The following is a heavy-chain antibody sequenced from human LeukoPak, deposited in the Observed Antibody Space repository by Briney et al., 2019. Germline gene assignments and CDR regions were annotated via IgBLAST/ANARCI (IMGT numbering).Heavy chain of an antibody. V-gene: IGHV4-34*01. J-gene: IGHJ4*02. CDR1: GGSFSGYY. CDR2: INHSGST. CDR3: ARAYPLVGANDY. D-gene: IGHD1-26*01. Sequence: SETLSLTCAVYGGSFSGYYWSWIRQPPGKGLEWIGEINHSGSTNYNPSLKSRVTISVDTSKNQFSLKLSSVTAADTAVYYCARAYPLVGANDYWGQGTLVTVSS.